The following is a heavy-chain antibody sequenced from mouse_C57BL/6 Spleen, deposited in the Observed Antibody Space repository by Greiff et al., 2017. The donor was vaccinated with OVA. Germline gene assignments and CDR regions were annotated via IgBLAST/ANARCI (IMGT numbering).Heavy chain of an antibody. V-gene: IGHV5-6*01. J-gene: IGHJ2*01. CDR3: ARQDSNFYYLDY. CDR2: ISSGGSYT. Sequence: EVMLVESGGDLVKPGGSLKLSCAASGFTFSSYGMSWVRQTPDKRLEWVATISSGGSYTYYPDSVKGRFTISRDNAKNTLYLQMSSLKSEDTAMYYCARQDSNFYYLDYWGQGTTLTVSS. D-gene: IGHD2-5*01. CDR1: GFTFSSYG.